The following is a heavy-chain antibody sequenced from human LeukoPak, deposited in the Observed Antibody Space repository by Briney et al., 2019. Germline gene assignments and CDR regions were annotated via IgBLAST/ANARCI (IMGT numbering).Heavy chain of an antibody. CDR2: IYHGGST. CDR1: GYSISSGYY. V-gene: IGHV4-38-2*02. J-gene: IGHJ3*02. CDR3: ARVGKVVVGAAGAFDI. D-gene: IGHD1-26*01. Sequence: SETLSLTCTVSGYSISSGYYWGWIRQPPGKGLEWIGSIYHGGSTYYNPSLKSRVTISVDTSKNQFSLKLSSVTAADTAVYYCARVGKVVVGAAGAFDIWGQGTMVTVSS.